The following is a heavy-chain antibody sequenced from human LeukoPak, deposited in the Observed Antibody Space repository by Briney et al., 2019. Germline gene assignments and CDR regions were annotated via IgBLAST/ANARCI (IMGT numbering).Heavy chain of an antibody. D-gene: IGHD3-22*01. V-gene: IGHV1-46*01. CDR2: INPSGGST. J-gene: IGHJ4*02. CDR1: GYTFTSYY. CDR3: ARSLYYYDSSGPY. Sequence: GASVKVSCKASGYTFTSYYMHWVRQAPGQGLEWMGIINPSGGSTSYAQKFQGRVTMTRDTSTSTVYMAPSSLRSEATAVYYCARSLYYYDSSGPYWGQGTLVTVSS.